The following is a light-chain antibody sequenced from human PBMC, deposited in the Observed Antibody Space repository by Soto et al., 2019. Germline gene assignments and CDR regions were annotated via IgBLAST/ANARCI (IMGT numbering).Light chain of an antibody. CDR1: QSVSSN. CDR2: GAS. V-gene: IGKV3-20*01. J-gene: IGKJ1*01. CDR3: QQYGSSSRT. Sequence: EIVMTQSPATLSVSLGERATLSCRASQSVSSNLAWYQQKPGQAPRLLIYGASSRATGIPDRFSGSGSGTDFTLTISRLEPEDFAVYYCQQYGSSSRTFGQGTKVDI.